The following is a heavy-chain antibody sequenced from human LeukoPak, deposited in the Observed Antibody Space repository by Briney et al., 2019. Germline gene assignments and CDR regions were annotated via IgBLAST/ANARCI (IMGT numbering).Heavy chain of an antibody. V-gene: IGHV4-39*07. J-gene: IGHJ4*02. D-gene: IGHD7-27*01. CDR1: GGSISSSSYY. CDR2: IYYSGST. CDR3: ARERTGRLD. Sequence: PSEALSLTCTVSGGSISSSSYYWGWIRQPPGKGLEWIGSIYYSGSTYYNPSLKSRVTISVDTSKNQFSLKLSSVTAADTAVYYYARERTGRLDWGQGTLVTVSS.